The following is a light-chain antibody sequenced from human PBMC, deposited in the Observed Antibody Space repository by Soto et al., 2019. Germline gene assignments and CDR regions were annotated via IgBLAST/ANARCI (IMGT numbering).Light chain of an antibody. CDR3: SSYTSSSTLRV. CDR1: SSDVGGYNY. Sequence: QSVLTQPASVSGSPGHSITISCTGTSSDVGGYNYVSWYQQHPGKAPKLMIYDVSNRPSGVSNRFSGSKSGNTASLTISGLQAEDEADYYCSSYTSSSTLRVFGTGTKVTVL. J-gene: IGLJ1*01. CDR2: DVS. V-gene: IGLV2-14*01.